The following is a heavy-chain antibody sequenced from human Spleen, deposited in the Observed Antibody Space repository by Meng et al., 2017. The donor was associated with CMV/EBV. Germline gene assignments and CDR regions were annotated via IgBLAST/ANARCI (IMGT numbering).Heavy chain of an antibody. Sequence: GESLKISCAASGFSFSTYTMNWVRQAPGRGLEWVAAIVASGTSTYYADSVEGRFTISRDNSWNTLYLQMHSLRADDTAVYYCARIGGEGEWRYMDFDYWGQGTLVTVSS. CDR1: GFSFSTYT. V-gene: IGHV3-23*01. D-gene: IGHD2-15*01. CDR2: IVASGTST. CDR3: ARIGGEGEWRYMDFDY. J-gene: IGHJ4*02.